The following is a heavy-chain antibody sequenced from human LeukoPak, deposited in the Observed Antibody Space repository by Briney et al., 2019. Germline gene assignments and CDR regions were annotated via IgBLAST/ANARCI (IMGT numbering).Heavy chain of an antibody. Sequence: PSGTLSLTCSVSDDSITMYYWTWIRQPPGKGLGWIGYVDHTGSTNFNPSLNGRVSISRDTTKNLFSLRLRSVTAADTAVYYCARAFYPGYYSYMAVWGKGTTVTVSS. CDR2: VDHTGST. CDR3: ARAFYPGYYSYMAV. CDR1: DDSITMYY. D-gene: IGHD3-3*02. J-gene: IGHJ6*03. V-gene: IGHV4-59*01.